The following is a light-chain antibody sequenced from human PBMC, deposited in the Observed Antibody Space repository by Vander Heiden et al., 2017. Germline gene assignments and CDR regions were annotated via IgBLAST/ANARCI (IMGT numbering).Light chain of an antibody. CDR2: YDS. V-gene: IGLV3-21*04. J-gene: IGLJ2*01. CDR3: QVWDSSSDHPDVV. Sequence: YVLTQPPSVSVAPAQTARTLCRGNNIGSKSVHWYQQKPGQAPVLVIYYDSDRPSGIPERFSGSNSGNTATLTISRVEAGDEADYYCQVWDSSSDHPDVVFGGGTKLTVL. CDR1: NIGSKS.